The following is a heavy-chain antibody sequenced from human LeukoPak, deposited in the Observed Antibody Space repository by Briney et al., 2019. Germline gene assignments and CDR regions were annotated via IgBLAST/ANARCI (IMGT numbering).Heavy chain of an antibody. V-gene: IGHV5-51*01. J-gene: IGHJ4*02. D-gene: IGHD6-19*01. CDR2: IYPGDSDT. CDR3: ARLHPHSCGWYIGADY. CDR1: EYKFSGYW. Sequence: GESLKISCEGSEYKFSGYWIAWVRQMPGKGLEWMGIIYPGDSDTRYSPSFRGQVTISADKSISTAYLQWNSLKASDTATYYCARLHPHSCGWYIGADYWGQGTLVTVSS.